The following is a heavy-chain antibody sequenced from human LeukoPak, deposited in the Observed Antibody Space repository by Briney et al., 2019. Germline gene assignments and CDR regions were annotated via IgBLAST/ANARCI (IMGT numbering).Heavy chain of an antibody. J-gene: IGHJ6*02. V-gene: IGHV3-33*01. D-gene: IGHD2-2*01. Sequence: GGSLRLSCAASGFVFSTYGMHWVRQAPGKGLEWVAVIWDDGSNQYYVDSVRGRFTISRDNSKNTLYLQMNSLRAEDTAVYYCAIVVVPAAIDYYYYGTDVWGQGTTVTVSS. CDR3: AIVVVPAAIDYYYYGTDV. CDR1: GFVFSTYG. CDR2: IWDDGSNQ.